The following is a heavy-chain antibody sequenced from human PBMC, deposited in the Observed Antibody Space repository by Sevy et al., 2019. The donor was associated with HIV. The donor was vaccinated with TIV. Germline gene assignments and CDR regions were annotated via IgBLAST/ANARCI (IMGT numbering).Heavy chain of an antibody. CDR3: ARDGVFFDH. J-gene: IGHJ4*02. D-gene: IGHD3-16*01. V-gene: IGHV3-74*01. CDR2: IKSDGSST. Sequence: GGSLRLSCAASGFSFSSYWMHWVRQVPGKGLVWVSHIKSDGSSTSYADSVKGRFTISRDNATNTLYMQMNSLRVEDTAVYYCARDGVFFDHWGQGTLVTVSS. CDR1: GFSFSSYW.